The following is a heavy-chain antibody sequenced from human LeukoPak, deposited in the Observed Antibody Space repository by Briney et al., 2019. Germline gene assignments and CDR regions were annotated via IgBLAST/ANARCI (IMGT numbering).Heavy chain of an antibody. J-gene: IGHJ4*02. CDR2: ISAYNGNT. D-gene: IGHD6-13*01. Sequence: ASVKVSCKASGYTFTSYGISWVRQAPGQGLEWMGWISAYNGNTNYAQKLQGRVTMTTDTSTSTAYMELRSLRSDDTAVYYCARVKSSSWYGSSSDYFDYWGQGTLVTVSS. CDR1: GYTFTSYG. V-gene: IGHV1-18*01. CDR3: ARVKSSSWYGSSSDYFDY.